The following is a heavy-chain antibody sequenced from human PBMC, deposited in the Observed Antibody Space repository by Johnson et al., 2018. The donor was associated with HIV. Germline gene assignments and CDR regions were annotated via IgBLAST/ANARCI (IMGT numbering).Heavy chain of an antibody. CDR3: AKVRVIIAAPRGGAFDI. CDR2: ISGSGDTT. D-gene: IGHD6-6*01. V-gene: IGHV3-23*04. CDR1: GFTFSSYA. J-gene: IGHJ3*02. Sequence: VQLVESGGGLVQPGGSLRLSCAASGFTFSSYAMSWVRQAPGKGLEWVAGISGSGDTTYYADSVKGRFTISRDNSKNTLYLQMNSLRTEDTAVYYCAKVRVIIAAPRGGAFDIWGQGTMVTVSS.